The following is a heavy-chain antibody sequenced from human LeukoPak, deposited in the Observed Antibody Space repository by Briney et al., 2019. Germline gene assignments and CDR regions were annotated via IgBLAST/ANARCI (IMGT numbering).Heavy chain of an antibody. CDR1: GFTFSSYA. CDR3: ARDKVGYYDSSGYRPLYLLDV. J-gene: IGHJ6*04. CDR2: ISYDGSNK. V-gene: IGHV3-30*04. Sequence: PGGSLRLSCAASGFTFSSYAMHWVRQAPGKGLEWVAVISYDGSNKYYADSVKGRFTISRDNAKNSLYLQMNSLRAEDTAVYYCARDKVGYYDSSGYRPLYLLDVWGKGTTVTVSS. D-gene: IGHD3-22*01.